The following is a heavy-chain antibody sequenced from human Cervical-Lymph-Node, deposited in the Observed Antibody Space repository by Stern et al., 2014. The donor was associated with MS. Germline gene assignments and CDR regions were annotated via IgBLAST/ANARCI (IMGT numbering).Heavy chain of an antibody. D-gene: IGHD3-9*01. Sequence: EVQLVESGGGLVQPGGSLRLSCAASGFTFSNYWMTWVRQAPGKGLEWVANIKQDGSEKYYVDSVRGRFTISRDNAKNSLYLEMNSLRAEDTAVYYCASFPSCYFDWLPNDYWGQGTLVTVSS. V-gene: IGHV3-7*01. J-gene: IGHJ4*02. CDR2: IKQDGSEK. CDR3: ASFPSCYFDWLPNDY. CDR1: GFTFSNYW.